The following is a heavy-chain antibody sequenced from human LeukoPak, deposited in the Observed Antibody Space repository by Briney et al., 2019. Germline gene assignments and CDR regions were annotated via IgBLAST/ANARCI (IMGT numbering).Heavy chain of an antibody. D-gene: IGHD3-3*01. V-gene: IGHV4-31*03. CDR3: ASASYYDFWSGYYSWFDP. CDR2: IYCSGST. CDR1: GGSISSGGYY. J-gene: IGHJ5*02. Sequence: SETLSLTCTVSGGSISSGGYYWSWIRQHPGKGLEWIGYIYCSGSTYYNPSLKSRVTISVDTSKNQFSLKLSSVTAADTAVYYCASASYYDFWSGYYSWFDPWGQGTLVTVSS.